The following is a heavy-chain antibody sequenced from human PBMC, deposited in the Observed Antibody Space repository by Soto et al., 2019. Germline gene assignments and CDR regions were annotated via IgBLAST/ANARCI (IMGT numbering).Heavy chain of an antibody. CDR1: GLIFSNYR. Sequence: EVQLVESGGGLVQPGASLRLACAASGLIFSNYRMHWVRQVPGKGLVWVSCISTDGSMTNYADSVKGRFAVSRDNAKNTLYLQMNSLRAEDTAVYYCARDTDGLHYWGQGTMVTVSS. CDR2: ISTDGSMT. V-gene: IGHV3-74*01. J-gene: IGHJ4*02. CDR3: ARDTDGLHY.